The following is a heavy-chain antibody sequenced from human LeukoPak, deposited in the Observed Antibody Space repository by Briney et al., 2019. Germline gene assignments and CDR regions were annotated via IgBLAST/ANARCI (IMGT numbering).Heavy chain of an antibody. V-gene: IGHV4-59*01. CDR1: GGSINNYF. D-gene: IGHD2-2*01. CDR2: TSHSGGI. CDR3: ARRPAARPTFDY. J-gene: IGHJ4*02. Sequence: SETLSLTCTVSGGSINNYFWYWIRQPPGKGLEWIGYTSHSGGIKYNPSLKNRVTMSLDTSKNQFSLNLGSVTAADTAVYYCARRPAARPTFDYWGQGTLVTVSS.